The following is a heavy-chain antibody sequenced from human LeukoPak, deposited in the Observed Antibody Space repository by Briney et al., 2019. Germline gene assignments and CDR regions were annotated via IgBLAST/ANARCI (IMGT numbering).Heavy chain of an antibody. V-gene: IGHV1-18*01. D-gene: IGHD3-22*01. CDR2: ISAYNGNT. CDR1: GYTFTSYG. J-gene: IGHJ4*02. CDR3: AREGYYYDSSGYQGYFDY. Sequence: ASVKVSCKASGYTFTSYGISWVRQAPGQGLEWMGWISAYNGNTNYAQKLQGRVTMTTDTSTSTAYMELRSLRSDDTAVYYCAREGYYYDSSGYQGYFDYWGQGTLVTVSS.